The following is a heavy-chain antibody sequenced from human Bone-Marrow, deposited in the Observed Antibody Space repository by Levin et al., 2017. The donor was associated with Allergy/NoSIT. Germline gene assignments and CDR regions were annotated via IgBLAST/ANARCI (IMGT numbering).Heavy chain of an antibody. CDR1: GFTFSSYG. J-gene: IGHJ6*03. CDR3: AKNHEQVFHYMDV. V-gene: IGHV3-30*18. Sequence: GESLKISCAASGFTFSSYGMHWVRQAPGKGLEWVAVISYDGSNKYYADSVKGRFTISRDNSKNTLYLQMNSLRAEDTAVYYCAKNHEQVFHYMDVWGKGTTVTVSS. CDR2: ISYDGSNK. D-gene: IGHD2-21*01.